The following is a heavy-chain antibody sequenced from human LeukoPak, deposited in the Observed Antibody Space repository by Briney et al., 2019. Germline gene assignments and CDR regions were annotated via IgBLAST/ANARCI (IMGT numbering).Heavy chain of an antibody. D-gene: IGHD5-18*01. CDR1: GGTFSSYA. Sequence: GASVKVPCKASGGTFSSYAISWVRQAPGQGLEWMGRIIPILGIANYAQKFQGRVTITADKSTSTAYMELSSLRSEDTAVYYCARGPGYSYGTKYYFDYWGQGTLVTVSS. J-gene: IGHJ4*02. CDR3: ARGPGYSYGTKYYFDY. V-gene: IGHV1-69*04. CDR2: IIPILGIA.